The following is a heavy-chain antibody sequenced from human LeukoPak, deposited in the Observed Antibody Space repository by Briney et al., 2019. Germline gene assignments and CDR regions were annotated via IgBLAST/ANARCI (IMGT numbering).Heavy chain of an antibody. CDR3: ARGGIQLWLSDAFDI. CDR2: INPKSGGT. V-gene: IGHV1-2*02. D-gene: IGHD5-18*01. Sequence: GASVKVSYKASGYTFTRYYMHWVGQAPGQGLEWMGWINPKSGGTKYARKLQGRVTMTSDKFISTDYMELSRLRSDDTAVYYCARGGIQLWLSDAFDIWGQGTMVTVSS. CDR1: GYTFTRYY. J-gene: IGHJ3*02.